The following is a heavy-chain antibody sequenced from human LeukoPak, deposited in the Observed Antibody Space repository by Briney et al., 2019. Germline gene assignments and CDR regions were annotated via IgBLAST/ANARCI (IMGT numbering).Heavy chain of an antibody. V-gene: IGHV3-74*01. CDR2: INSDGSST. CDR3: AKDISGFWSGYSNYYYGMDV. D-gene: IGHD3-3*01. CDR1: GFTFSSYW. J-gene: IGHJ6*02. Sequence: GGSLRLSCAASGFTFSSYWMHWVRQAPGKGLVWVSRINSDGSSTSYADSVKGRFTISRDNAKNTLYLQMNSLRAEDTALYYCAKDISGFWSGYSNYYYGMDVWGQGTTVTVSS.